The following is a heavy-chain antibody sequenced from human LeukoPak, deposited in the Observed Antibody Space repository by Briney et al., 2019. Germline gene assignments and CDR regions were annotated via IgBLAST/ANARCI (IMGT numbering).Heavy chain of an antibody. J-gene: IGHJ5*02. CDR2: INAGNGNT. CDR3: ARIPPAIFGVQPDERGWFDP. V-gene: IGHV1-3*01. CDR1: GYTFTSYA. Sequence: GASVKVSCTASGYTFTSYAMHWVRQAPGQRLEWMGWINAGNGNTKYSQKFQGRVTITRDTSASTAYMELSSLRSEDTAVYYCARIPPAIFGVQPDERGWFDPWGQGTLVTVSS. D-gene: IGHD3-3*01.